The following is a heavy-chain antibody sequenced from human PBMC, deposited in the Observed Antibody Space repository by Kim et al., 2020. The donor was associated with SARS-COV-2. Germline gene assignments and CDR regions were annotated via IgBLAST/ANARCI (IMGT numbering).Heavy chain of an antibody. D-gene: IGHD1-20*01. CDR3: AKHDNTNQKIYGVDV. CDR1: GYIFTNYW. J-gene: IGHJ6*02. V-gene: IGHV5-51*01. Sequence: GESLKISCEASGYIFTNYWIGWVRQMPGKGLEWMGIIYPDDSDIRYSPSFQGQVTISADKSISTAYLQWRSLQASDTAIYYCAKHDNTNQKIYGVDVWGHGTTVTVSS. CDR2: IYPDDSDI.